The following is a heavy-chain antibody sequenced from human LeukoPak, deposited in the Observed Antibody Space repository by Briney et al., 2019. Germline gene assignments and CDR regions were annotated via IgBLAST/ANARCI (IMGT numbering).Heavy chain of an antibody. V-gene: IGHV4-39*07. Sequence: PSETLSLTCTVSGGSISGSSHYWGWVRQPPGKGLEWIGSIYYSGGTYSNPSLKSRVTISVDTSKNQFSLKLSSVTAADTAVYYCARGIAAAGTGGYFDYWGQGTLVTVSS. CDR1: GGSISGSSHY. J-gene: IGHJ4*02. CDR2: IYYSGGT. D-gene: IGHD6-13*01. CDR3: ARGIAAAGTGGYFDY.